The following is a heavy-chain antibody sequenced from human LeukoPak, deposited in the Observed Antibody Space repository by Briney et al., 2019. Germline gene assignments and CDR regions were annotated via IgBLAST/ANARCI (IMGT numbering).Heavy chain of an antibody. J-gene: IGHJ4*02. CDR1: GFTFSNYW. Sequence: GGSLRLSCTASGFTFSNYWMNWVRQAPGKGLEWVANIKQDGSEKYYVDSVKGRFTISRDNAKNSLYLQMNNLRAEDTAVYYCASGSSSGWYRGTDYWGQGTLGTVSS. CDR2: IKQDGSEK. D-gene: IGHD6-19*01. V-gene: IGHV3-7*02. CDR3: ASGSSSGWYRGTDY.